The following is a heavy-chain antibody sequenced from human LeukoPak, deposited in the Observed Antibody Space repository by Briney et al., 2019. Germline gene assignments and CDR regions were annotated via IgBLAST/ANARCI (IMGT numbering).Heavy chain of an antibody. Sequence: SQTLSLTCTVSGGSISSDSYYWSWIRQPAGKGLEWIGRIYTSGSTNYNPSLKSRVTISVDTSKNQFSLKLSSVTAADTAVYYCARDPQIVDRRSYWYFDLWGRGTLVTVSS. CDR2: IYTSGST. D-gene: IGHD3-22*01. CDR1: GGSISSDSYY. V-gene: IGHV4-61*02. J-gene: IGHJ2*01. CDR3: ARDPQIVDRRSYWYFDL.